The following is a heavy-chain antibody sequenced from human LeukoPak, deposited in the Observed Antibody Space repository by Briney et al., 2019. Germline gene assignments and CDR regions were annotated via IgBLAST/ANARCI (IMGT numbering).Heavy chain of an antibody. CDR1: GGSISSYY. J-gene: IGHJ4*02. D-gene: IGHD6-13*01. CDR3: ARRGSSSLDY. CDR2: IYYSGST. Sequence: SETLSLTCTVSGGSISSYYWSWIRQLPGKGLEWIGYIYYSGSTNYNPSLKSRVTISVDTSKNQFSLKLSSVTAADTAVYYCARRGSSSLDYWGQGTLVTVSS. V-gene: IGHV4-59*08.